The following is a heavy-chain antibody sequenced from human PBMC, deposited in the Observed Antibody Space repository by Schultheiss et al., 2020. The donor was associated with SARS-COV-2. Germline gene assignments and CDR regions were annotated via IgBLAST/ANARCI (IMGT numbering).Heavy chain of an antibody. V-gene: IGHV3-23*01. D-gene: IGHD3-22*01. CDR1: GFTFSSYA. J-gene: IGHJ4*02. Sequence: GESLKISCAASGFTFSSYAMSWVRQAPGKGLEWVSAISGSGGSTYYADSVKGRFTISRDNSKNTLYLQMNSLRAEDTAVYYCAKGHWRDSSGFFYWGQGTLVTVSS. CDR2: ISGSGGST. CDR3: AKGHWRDSSGFFY.